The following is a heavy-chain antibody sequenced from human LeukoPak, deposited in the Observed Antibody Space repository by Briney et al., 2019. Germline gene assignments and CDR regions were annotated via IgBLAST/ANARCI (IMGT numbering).Heavy chain of an antibody. V-gene: IGHV4-34*01. CDR3: ARAKNQYYDFWSGYYEFGWFDP. Sequence: SETLSLTCAVYGGSFSGYYWSWIRQPPGKGLEWIGEINHSGSTNYNPSLKSRVTISVDTSKNQFSLKLSSLTAADTAVYYCARAKNQYYDFWSGYYEFGWFDPWGQGTLVTVSS. CDR2: INHSGST. J-gene: IGHJ5*02. D-gene: IGHD3-3*01. CDR1: GGSFSGYY.